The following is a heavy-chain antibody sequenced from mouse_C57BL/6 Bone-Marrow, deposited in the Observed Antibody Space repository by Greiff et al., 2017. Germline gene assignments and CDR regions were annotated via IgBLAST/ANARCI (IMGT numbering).Heavy chain of an antibody. CDR1: GFNIKDDY. Sequence: EVQLVESGAELVRPGASVKLSCTASGFNIKDDYMHWVKQRPEQGLEWIGWIDPENGDTEYASKFQGKATITADTSSNTAYLQLSSLTSEDTAVYYCTTLTDYFDYWGQGTTLTVSS. CDR2: IDPENGDT. J-gene: IGHJ2*01. CDR3: TTLTDYFDY. V-gene: IGHV14-4*01.